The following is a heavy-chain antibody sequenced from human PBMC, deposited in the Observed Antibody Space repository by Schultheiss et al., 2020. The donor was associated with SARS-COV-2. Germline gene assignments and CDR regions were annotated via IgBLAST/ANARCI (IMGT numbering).Heavy chain of an antibody. CDR3: ARLTWGAEGIQLWLGSWFDP. CDR2: INHSGST. J-gene: IGHJ5*02. Sequence: SETLSLTCAVYGGSFSGYYWSWIRQPPGKGLEWIGEINHSGSTNYNPSLKSRVTISVDTSKNQFSLKLSSVTAADTAVYYCARLTWGAEGIQLWLGSWFDPWGQGTLVTVSS. CDR1: GGSFSGYY. V-gene: IGHV4-34*01. D-gene: IGHD5-18*01.